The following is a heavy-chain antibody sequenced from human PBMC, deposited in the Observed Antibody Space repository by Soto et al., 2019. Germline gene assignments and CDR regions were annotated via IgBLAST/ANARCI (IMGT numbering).Heavy chain of an antibody. D-gene: IGHD2-15*01. Sequence: SETLSLTCTVSGGSISSSSYYWGWIRQPPGKGLEWIGNIYYSGSTYYNPSLKSRVTISVDTSKNQFSLKLSSVTAADTTMYYCARVVGYCSNGSCYYSSHFDYWGQGTLVTVSS. CDR3: ARVVGYCSNGSCYYSSHFDY. CDR2: IYYSGST. V-gene: IGHV4-39*01. CDR1: GGSISSSSYY. J-gene: IGHJ4*02.